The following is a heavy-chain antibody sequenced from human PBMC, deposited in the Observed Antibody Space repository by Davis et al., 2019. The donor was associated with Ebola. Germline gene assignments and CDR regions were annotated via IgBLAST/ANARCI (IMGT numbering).Heavy chain of an antibody. D-gene: IGHD3-22*01. CDR2: INHSGST. CDR1: GGSFSGYY. J-gene: IGHJ4*02. Sequence: MPGGSLRLSCAVYGGSFSGYYWSWIRQPPGKGLEWIGEINHSGSTNYNPSLKSRVTISVDTSKNQFSLKLSSVTAADTAVYYCARMYYYDSSGYPVYFDYWGQGTLVTVAS. CDR3: ARMYYYDSSGYPVYFDY. V-gene: IGHV4-34*01.